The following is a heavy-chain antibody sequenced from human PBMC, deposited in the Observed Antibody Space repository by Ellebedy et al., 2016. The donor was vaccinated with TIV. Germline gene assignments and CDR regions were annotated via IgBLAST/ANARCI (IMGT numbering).Heavy chain of an antibody. CDR1: GGSINSGGDS. J-gene: IGHJ4*02. CDR3: AANGDY. D-gene: IGHD2-8*01. V-gene: IGHV4-30-2*02. Sequence: SETLSLTXAVSGGSINSGGDSWSWIRQPPGKGLEWIGYIYHSGSTYYNPSLKSRVIISVDRSKNQFSLRLTSVTAADTAVYYCAANGDYWGQGTLVTVSS. CDR2: IYHSGST.